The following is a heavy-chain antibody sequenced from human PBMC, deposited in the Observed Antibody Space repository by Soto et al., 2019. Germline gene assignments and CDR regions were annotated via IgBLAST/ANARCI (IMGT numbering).Heavy chain of an antibody. D-gene: IGHD2-8*01. CDR3: ARVGVWREEY. CDR1: DYTFSSYS. V-gene: IGHV1-18*01. Sequence: ASSKVSGKTSDYTFSSYSITWVRQARGQRLEWMGWIRAYNGNTTYAQILQGRVTITADTSTCRGYRELRSLRSDDTAVYYGARVGVWREEY. CDR2: IRAYNGNT. J-gene: IGHJ1*01.